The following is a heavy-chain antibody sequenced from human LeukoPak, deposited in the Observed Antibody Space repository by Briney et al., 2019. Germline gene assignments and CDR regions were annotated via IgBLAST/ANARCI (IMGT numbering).Heavy chain of an antibody. D-gene: IGHD2-8*01. CDR1: GGSTSSNSYY. CDR2: IYYSGST. CDR3: ARLLYCFNGVCFNWFDP. Sequence: SETLSLTCTVSGGSTSSNSYYWGRIRQPPGKGLEWIGSIYYSGSTYYNPSLKSRVTISVDTSKNQFSLKLSSVTAADTAVYYCARLLYCFNGVCFNWFDPWGQGTLVTVSS. V-gene: IGHV4-39*01. J-gene: IGHJ5*02.